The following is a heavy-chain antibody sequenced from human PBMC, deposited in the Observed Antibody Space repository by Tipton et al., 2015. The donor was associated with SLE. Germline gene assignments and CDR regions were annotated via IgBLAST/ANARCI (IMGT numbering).Heavy chain of an antibody. J-gene: IGHJ5*02. Sequence: TLSLTCTVSGGSISSGSYYWSWIRQPAGKGLEWIGYIYYSGSTNYNPSLKSRVTISVDTSKNQFSLKLSSVTAADTAVYYCGRDTGWFDPWGQGTLVTVSS. CDR3: GRDTGWFDP. V-gene: IGHV4-61*10. D-gene: IGHD5-18*01. CDR2: IYYSGST. CDR1: GGSISSGSYY.